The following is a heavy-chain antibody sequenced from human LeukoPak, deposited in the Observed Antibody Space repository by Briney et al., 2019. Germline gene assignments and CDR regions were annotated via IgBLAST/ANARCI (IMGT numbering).Heavy chain of an antibody. V-gene: IGHV4-34*01. D-gene: IGHD3-3*01. Sequence: PSETLSLTCAVYGGSFGGYYWSWIRQPPGKGLEWIGEINHSGSTNYNPSLKSRVTISVDTSKNQFSLKLSSVTAADTAVYYCARGLGIFGVGNWFDPWGQGTLVTVSS. CDR3: ARGLGIFGVGNWFDP. J-gene: IGHJ5*02. CDR1: GGSFGGYY. CDR2: INHSGST.